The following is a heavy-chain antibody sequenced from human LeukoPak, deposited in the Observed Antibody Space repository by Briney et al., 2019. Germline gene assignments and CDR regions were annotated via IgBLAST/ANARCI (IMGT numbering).Heavy chain of an antibody. V-gene: IGHV1-69*05. Sequence: ASVKVSCKASGGTFSSYAISWVRQAPGQGLEWMGAIIPIFGTANYAQKFQGRVTITTDESTSTAYMELSSLRSEDTAVYYCARSSQIVLMVYARYYYMDVWGKGTTVTVSS. J-gene: IGHJ6*03. CDR1: GGTFSSYA. D-gene: IGHD2-8*01. CDR3: ARSSQIVLMVYARYYYMDV. CDR2: IIPIFGTA.